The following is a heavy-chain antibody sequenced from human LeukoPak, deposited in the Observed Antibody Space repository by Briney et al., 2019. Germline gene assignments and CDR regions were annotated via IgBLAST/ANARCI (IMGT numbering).Heavy chain of an antibody. CDR3: ARDFLSGGKVYFGY. J-gene: IGHJ4*02. D-gene: IGHD4-23*01. CDR1: GFTLGSYW. Sequence: GGSLRLSCAASGFTLGSYWVHSVRQAPGKGLVWVSRINSDGSSTSYADSVKGRFTISRDNAKNTLHLQMNSLRAEDTAVYYCARDFLSGGKVYFGYWGQGTLVTVSS. V-gene: IGHV3-74*01. CDR2: INSDGSST.